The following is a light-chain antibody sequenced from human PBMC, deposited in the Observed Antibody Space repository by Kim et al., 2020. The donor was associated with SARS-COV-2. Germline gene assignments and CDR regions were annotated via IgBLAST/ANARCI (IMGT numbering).Light chain of an antibody. Sequence: EIVLTQSPATLSLSPGERATLSCRTSQNINSHLVWYQHKAGQAPRLLIYDASTRVAGIPARFGGSGSETDFTLTISSLEPEDFAVYYCQRRDNWPPYTFGQGTKLEI. J-gene: IGKJ2*01. V-gene: IGKV3-11*01. CDR2: DAS. CDR3: QRRDNWPPYT. CDR1: QNINSH.